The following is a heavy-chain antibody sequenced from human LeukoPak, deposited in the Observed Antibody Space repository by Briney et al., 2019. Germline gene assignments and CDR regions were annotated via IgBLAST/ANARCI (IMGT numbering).Heavy chain of an antibody. J-gene: IGHJ4*02. CDR3: ASDIASRRCDY. CDR1: GFTFRNHG. CDR2: IWYDGSNQ. V-gene: IGHV3-33*01. Sequence: RSGMSQRLSCAASGFTFRNHGMHWVRQAPGKGLEWVAVIWYDGSNQYYADSVKGRFTISRDNSKNTLWLQMNSLRAEDTAVYYCASDIASRRCDYWGQGTPVTVSS. D-gene: IGHD6-6*01.